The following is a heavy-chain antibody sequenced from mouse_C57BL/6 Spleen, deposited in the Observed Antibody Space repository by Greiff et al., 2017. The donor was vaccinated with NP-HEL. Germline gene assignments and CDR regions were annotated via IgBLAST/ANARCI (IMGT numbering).Heavy chain of an antibody. CDR3: ARARRQLRLGGREDFDY. CDR1: GYTFTDYY. V-gene: IGHV1-77*01. D-gene: IGHD3-2*02. J-gene: IGHJ2*01. CDR2: IGPGSGST. Sequence: LVESGAELVKPGASVKISCKASGYTFTDYYINWVKQRPGQGLEWSGKIGPGSGSTYYNEKVKGKATLTADKSTSTAYMQLSSLTSEDSAVYFCARARRQLRLGGREDFDYWGQGTTLTVSS.